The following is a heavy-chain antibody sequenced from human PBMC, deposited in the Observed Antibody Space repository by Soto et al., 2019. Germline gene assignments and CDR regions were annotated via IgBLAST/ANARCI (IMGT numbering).Heavy chain of an antibody. J-gene: IGHJ4*02. V-gene: IGHV3-23*01. D-gene: IGHD6-13*01. CDR2: ISNSGGNT. CDR3: AKDIGSTWYAYFDY. Sequence: GGSLRLSCASSGFTFRSYAMSWVRQAPGMGLEWVSGISNSGGNTHYADSVKGRFTISRDNSKNTLYLQMNSLRAEDTAVYYCAKDIGSTWYAYFDYWGQGTLVTVSS. CDR1: GFTFRSYA.